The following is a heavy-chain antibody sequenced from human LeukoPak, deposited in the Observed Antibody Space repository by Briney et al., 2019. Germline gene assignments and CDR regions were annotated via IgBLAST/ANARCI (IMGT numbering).Heavy chain of an antibody. CDR1: GFTVSSNY. CDR2: IYSGGST. Sequence: GGSLRLSCAASGFTVSSNYMSWVRQAPGKGLGWVSVIYSGGSTYYADSVKGRFTISRDNSKNTLYLQMNSLRAEDTAVYYCAREYCSGGSCYGRWYFDYWGQGTLVTVSS. V-gene: IGHV3-53*01. CDR3: AREYCSGGSCYGRWYFDY. D-gene: IGHD2-15*01. J-gene: IGHJ4*02.